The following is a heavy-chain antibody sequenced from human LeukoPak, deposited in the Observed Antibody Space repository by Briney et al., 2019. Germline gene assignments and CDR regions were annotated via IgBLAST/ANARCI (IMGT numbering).Heavy chain of an antibody. CDR3: ARDFNFGEFVF. J-gene: IGHJ4*02. D-gene: IGHD3-10*01. V-gene: IGHV1-2*02. Sequence: ASVKVSCKASGYTFTGYYMHWVRQAPGQGLEWMGWINPNSGGTNYAQKFQGRVTMTRDMSTSTVYMELSSLRSEDTAVYYCARDFNFGEFVFWGQGTLVTVSS. CDR2: INPNSGGT. CDR1: GYTFTGYY.